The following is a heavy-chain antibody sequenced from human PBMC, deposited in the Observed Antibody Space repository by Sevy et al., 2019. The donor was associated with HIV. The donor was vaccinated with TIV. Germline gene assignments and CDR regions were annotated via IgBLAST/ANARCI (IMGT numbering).Heavy chain of an antibody. D-gene: IGHD3-3*01. J-gene: IGHJ3*02. CDR3: ARPRFLEWLSSAAFDI. Sequence: AGSLRLSCTASGFVFSSYAMHWVRQAPGKGLEWVAFIAYDGSNKNYADSVKGRFTLSRDNSKNTLYLQMNSLGAEDTAVYYCARPRFLEWLSSAAFDIWGQGTMVTVSS. CDR2: IAYDGSNK. CDR1: GFVFSSYA. V-gene: IGHV3-30*04.